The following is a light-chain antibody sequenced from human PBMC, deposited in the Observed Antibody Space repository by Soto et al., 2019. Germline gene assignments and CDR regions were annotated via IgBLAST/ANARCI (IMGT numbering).Light chain of an antibody. CDR1: QDINKY. CDR2: DAS. Sequence: DIQMTQSPSSLSASVGDRVTITCQASQDINKYLNWYQQKPGKAPKLLIYDASNLETGVPSRFSGSGSGTDFTFTISSLQAEDLATYYSQQYDILHRTFGQGTKLEIK. V-gene: IGKV1-33*01. J-gene: IGKJ2*02. CDR3: QQYDILHRT.